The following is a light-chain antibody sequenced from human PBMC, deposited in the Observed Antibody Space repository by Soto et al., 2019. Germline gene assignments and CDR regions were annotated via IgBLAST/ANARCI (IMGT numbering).Light chain of an antibody. CDR2: DAS. Sequence: DIQMTQSPSILSASVGARVPITCRASQSISSWLAWYQQNPGKAPKLLIYDASSLGSGVPSRFSGSGSGTEFTLTISSLQPDDFATYLCQQYQTYSTFGQGTRLEIK. J-gene: IGKJ5*01. CDR1: QSISSW. V-gene: IGKV1-5*01. CDR3: QQYQTYST.